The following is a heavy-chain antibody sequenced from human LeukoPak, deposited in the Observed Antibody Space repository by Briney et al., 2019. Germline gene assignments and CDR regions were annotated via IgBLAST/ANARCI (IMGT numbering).Heavy chain of an antibody. D-gene: IGHD6-19*01. V-gene: IGHV1-46*01. J-gene: IGHJ5*02. CDR2: INPSGGST. CDR3: ASGVAGREAWFDP. CDR1: GYTFTSYY. Sequence: ASVKVTCKASGYTFTSYYMHWVRQAPGQGLEWMGIINPSGGSTSYAQKFQGRVTITTDTSTSTVYMELSSLRSEDTAVYYCASGVAGREAWFDPWGQGTLVTVSS.